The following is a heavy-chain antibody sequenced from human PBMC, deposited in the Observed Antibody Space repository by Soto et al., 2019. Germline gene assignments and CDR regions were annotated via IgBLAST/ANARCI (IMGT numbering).Heavy chain of an antibody. CDR2: IWYDGSNK. J-gene: IGHJ6*02. CDR3: ARDGTIGSSPVFPPLNYGMDV. D-gene: IGHD6-6*01. Sequence: GSLRLSCAAPGFTFSSYGTHWVRQAPGKGLEWVAVIWYDGSNKYYADSVKGRFTISRDNSKHTLYLQMNSLRDEDTAVYYCARDGTIGSSPVFPPLNYGMDVWGQGTTVTVSS. CDR1: GFTFSSYG. V-gene: IGHV3-33*01.